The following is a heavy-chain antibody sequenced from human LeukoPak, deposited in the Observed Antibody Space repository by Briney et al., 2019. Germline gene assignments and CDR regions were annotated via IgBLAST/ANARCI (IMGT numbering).Heavy chain of an antibody. CDR3: ARAHSSGPDY. Sequence: ASVTVSCKASGYTFTSYYTHWVRQAPGQGLEWMGIINPSGGSTSYAQKFQGRVTMTRDTSTSTVYMELSSLRSEDTAVYYCARAHSSGPDYWGQGTLVTVSS. CDR2: INPSGGST. D-gene: IGHD6-25*01. J-gene: IGHJ4*02. V-gene: IGHV1-46*01. CDR1: GYTFTSYY.